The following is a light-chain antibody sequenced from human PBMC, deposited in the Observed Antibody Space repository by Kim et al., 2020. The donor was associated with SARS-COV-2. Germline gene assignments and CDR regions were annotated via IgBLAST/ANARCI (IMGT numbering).Light chain of an antibody. Sequence: SSELTQDPAVSVALGQTVRITCQGDSLKTYYATWYQQKPGQAPIVVIYGKNNRPSGIPDRFSGSSSGNTASVTVTGAQAVDEADYYCNSRDNSGDHVVFGGGTKLIVL. V-gene: IGLV3-19*01. CDR1: SLKTYY. J-gene: IGLJ2*01. CDR3: NSRDNSGDHVV. CDR2: GKN.